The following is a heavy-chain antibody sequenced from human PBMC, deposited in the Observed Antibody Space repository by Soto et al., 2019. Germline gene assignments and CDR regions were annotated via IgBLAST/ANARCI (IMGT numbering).Heavy chain of an antibody. V-gene: IGHV4-31*03. J-gene: IGHJ4*02. CDR2: IYYNGHT. Sequence: QVQLQESGPGLVKPSQTLSLTCSVSGGYISRGGNYWSWIRQHPGKGLEWIGFIYYNGHTKYNAALKRRVNIPADMAQNHFSLTLTSVTAADTAVYYCAREDMNESFCDSWGPGILVTVSS. CDR1: GGYISRGGNY. CDR3: AREDMNESFCDS.